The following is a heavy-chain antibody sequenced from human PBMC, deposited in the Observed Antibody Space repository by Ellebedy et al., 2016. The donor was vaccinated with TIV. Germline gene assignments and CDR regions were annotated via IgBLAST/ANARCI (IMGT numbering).Heavy chain of an antibody. D-gene: IGHD2-15*01. CDR2: ISGNPQFL. J-gene: IGHJ4*02. Sequence: GESLKISCAASGFTFSSRRMNWLRQAPGKGLEWVSSISGNPQFLEYTDSVRGRFTISRDNAKKTLYLQMNGLRAEDTAVYYCTTDEGGSFDSWGQGTLVTVSS. V-gene: IGHV3-21*01. CDR3: TTDEGGSFDS. CDR1: GFTFSSRR.